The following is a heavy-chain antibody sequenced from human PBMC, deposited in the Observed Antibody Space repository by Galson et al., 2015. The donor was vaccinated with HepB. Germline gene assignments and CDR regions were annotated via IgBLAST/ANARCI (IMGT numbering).Heavy chain of an antibody. Sequence: CAISGDSVSSNSAAWNWIRQSPSRGLEWLGRTYYRSKWYNDYAVSVKSRITINPDTSKNQFSLQLNSVTPEDTAVYYCARDPGDSGWLLAYYCYGMDVWGQGTTVTVSS. J-gene: IGHJ6*02. D-gene: IGHD6-19*01. V-gene: IGHV6-1*01. CDR1: GDSVSSNSAA. CDR2: TYYRSKWYN. CDR3: ARDPGDSGWLLAYYCYGMDV.